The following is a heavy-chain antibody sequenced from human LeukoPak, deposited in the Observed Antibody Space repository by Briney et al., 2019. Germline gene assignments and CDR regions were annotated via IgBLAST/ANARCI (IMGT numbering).Heavy chain of an antibody. V-gene: IGHV3-9*01. CDR3: AKGVAIRYFDWLLYD. Sequence: GGSLRLSCAASGFTFDDYAMHWVRHAPGKGLEWVSGISWNSGNIYYEDSVKGRFTISRDNAKNSLYLQMNSLRAEDTALCYCAKGVAIRYFDWLLYDWGQGIPVTVSS. J-gene: IGHJ4*02. CDR2: ISWNSGNI. D-gene: IGHD3-9*01. CDR1: GFTFDDYA.